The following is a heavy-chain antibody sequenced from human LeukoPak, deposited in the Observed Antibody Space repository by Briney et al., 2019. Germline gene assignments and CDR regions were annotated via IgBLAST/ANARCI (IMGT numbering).Heavy chain of an antibody. J-gene: IGHJ4*02. CDR2: AGGSRDST. CDR3: AKDPVRRDGYKLHFVC. Sequence: PGRSLRLSCAASGFTFSNHAMSCVRQAPGKGLEWVLAAGGSRDSTYDAAFVKGRFTICRDNSKNTMYLHMSSLRAEDTDVYYCAKDPVRRDGYKLHFVCWGQGTLVTVS. CDR1: GFTFSNHA. D-gene: IGHD5-24*01. V-gene: IGHV3-23*01.